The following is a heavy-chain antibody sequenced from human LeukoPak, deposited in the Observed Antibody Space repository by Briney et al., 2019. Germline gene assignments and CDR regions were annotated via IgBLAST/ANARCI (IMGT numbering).Heavy chain of an antibody. J-gene: IGHJ6*03. Sequence: GGSLRLSCAASGFTFSSYSVNWVRQAPGKGLEWVSSISSSSSYIYYADSVKGQFTISRDNAKNSLYLQMNSLRAEDTAVYYCARDRSPGYYMDVWGKGTTVTVSS. CDR2: ISSSSSYI. V-gene: IGHV3-21*01. CDR1: GFTFSSYS. D-gene: IGHD1-14*01. CDR3: ARDRSPGYYMDV.